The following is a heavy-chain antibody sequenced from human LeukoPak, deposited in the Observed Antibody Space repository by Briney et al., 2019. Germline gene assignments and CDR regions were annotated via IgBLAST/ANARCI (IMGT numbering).Heavy chain of an antibody. D-gene: IGHD2-15*01. CDR2: INHSGST. V-gene: IGHV4-34*01. J-gene: IGHJ6*03. Sequence: PSETLSLTCAVYGGSFSGYYWSWIRQPPGKGLEWIGEINHSGSTNYNPSLKSRVTISVDTSKNQFSLKLSSVTAADTAVYYCARRNKGKGFALLRDCYYYMDVWGKGTTVTISS. CDR1: GGSFSGYY. CDR3: ARRNKGKGFALLRDCYYYMDV.